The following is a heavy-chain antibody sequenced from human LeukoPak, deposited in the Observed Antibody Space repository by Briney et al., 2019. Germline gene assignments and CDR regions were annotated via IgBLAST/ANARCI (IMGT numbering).Heavy chain of an antibody. CDR3: ARGRAGSYRSYFDY. J-gene: IGHJ4*02. Sequence: SETLSLTCAVSGYSISSGYYWGWIRQPPGKGLEWIGSIYHSGSTYYNPSLQSRVTISADTSKNQFSLNLSSVTAADTAVYYCARGRAGSYRSYFDYWGQGTLVTVSS. CDR2: IYHSGST. D-gene: IGHD3-10*01. V-gene: IGHV4-38-2*01. CDR1: GYSISSGYY.